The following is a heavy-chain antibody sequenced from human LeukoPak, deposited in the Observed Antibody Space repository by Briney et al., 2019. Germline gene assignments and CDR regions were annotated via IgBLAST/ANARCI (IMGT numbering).Heavy chain of an antibody. V-gene: IGHV4-59*12. J-gene: IGHJ4*02. D-gene: IGHD6-19*01. CDR2: IYYSGST. Sequence: TSSETLSLTCTVSGGSISSYYWSWIRQPPGKGLEWIGYIYYSGSTNYNPSLKSRVTISVDTSKNQFSLKLSSATAADTAVYYCAATDSGSGGFDYWGQGTLVTVSS. CDR1: GGSISSYY. CDR3: AATDSGSGGFDY.